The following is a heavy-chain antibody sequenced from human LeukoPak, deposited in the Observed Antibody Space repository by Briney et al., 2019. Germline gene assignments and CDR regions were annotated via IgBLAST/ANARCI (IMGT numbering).Heavy chain of an antibody. J-gene: IGHJ4*02. Sequence: GGSLRLSCAASGFTFSTYAMNWVRQAPGKGLEWVAVISYDGRQNYYADSVKGRFTISRDNSKNTLYLQMNSLRDEDSAAYYCARVTYSGSYRVFDYWGQGTLVTVSS. CDR3: ARVTYSGSYRVFDY. CDR2: ISYDGRQN. CDR1: GFTFSTYA. V-gene: IGHV3-30*04. D-gene: IGHD1-26*01.